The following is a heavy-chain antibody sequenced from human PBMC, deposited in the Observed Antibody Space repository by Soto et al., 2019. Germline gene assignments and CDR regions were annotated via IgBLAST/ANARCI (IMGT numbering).Heavy chain of an antibody. J-gene: IGHJ4*02. Sequence: GGSLRLSCAASGFTFSSYGMHWVRQAPGKGLEWVAVISYDGSTKYYADSVKGRFTISRDNSKNTLYLQMNSLRAEDTAMYYSALSWSSYSLDLWGPGTLLTVST. CDR2: ISYDGSTK. CDR3: ALSWSSYSLDL. V-gene: IGHV3-30*03. CDR1: GFTFSSYG. D-gene: IGHD2-15*01.